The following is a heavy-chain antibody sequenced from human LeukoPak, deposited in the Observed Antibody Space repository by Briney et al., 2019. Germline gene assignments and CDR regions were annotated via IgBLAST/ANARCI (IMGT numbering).Heavy chain of an antibody. Sequence: GGSLRLSCAASGFTFSSYAMNWVRQAPGKGLEWVSAISASGDSTYYADSVKGRFTISRDKSKNTLHLQMSSLRAEDTAVYYCSKDQSSTSTGIYDYWGQGTLVTVSS. CDR2: ISASGDST. CDR3: SKDQSSTSTGIYDY. J-gene: IGHJ4*02. V-gene: IGHV3-23*01. D-gene: IGHD1-1*01. CDR1: GFTFSSYA.